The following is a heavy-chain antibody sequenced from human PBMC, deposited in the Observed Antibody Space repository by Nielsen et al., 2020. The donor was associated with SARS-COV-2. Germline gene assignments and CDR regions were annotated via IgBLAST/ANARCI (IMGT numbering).Heavy chain of an antibody. J-gene: IGHJ4*02. D-gene: IGHD5-12*01. Sequence: SETLSLTCTVSGGSISSSSYYWGWIRQPPGKGLEWIGSIYYSGSTYYNPSLKRRVTISVDTSKNQFSLKLSSVTAADTAVYYCARQTPLNPVAYFDYWGQGTLVTVSS. CDR2: IYYSGST. CDR1: GGSISSSSYY. CDR3: ARQTPLNPVAYFDY. V-gene: IGHV4-39*01.